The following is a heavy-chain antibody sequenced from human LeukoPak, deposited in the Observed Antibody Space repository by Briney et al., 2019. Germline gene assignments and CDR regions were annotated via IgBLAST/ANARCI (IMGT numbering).Heavy chain of an antibody. CDR1: GFTFSTFS. V-gene: IGHV3-48*01. CDR2: RSNDII. J-gene: IGHJ4*02. D-gene: IGHD3-10*01. Sequence: GGSLRLSCAPSGFTFSTFSMNWIRQAPGKGLEWISYRSNDIIRYADSVKGRFIISRDNAKNSLYLQMSRLRPEDTAVYYCARDLSWSFDYWGQGTLVTVSS. CDR3: ARDLSWSFDY.